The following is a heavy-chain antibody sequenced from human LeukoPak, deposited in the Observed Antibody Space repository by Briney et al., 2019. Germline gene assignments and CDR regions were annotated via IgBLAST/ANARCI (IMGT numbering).Heavy chain of an antibody. CDR2: IYSGGST. Sequence: GGSLGLSCAASGFTVSSNYMSWVRQAPGKGLEWVSVIYSGGSTYYADSVKGRFTISRDNSKNTLYLQMNSLRAEDTAVYYCARQYPTYYYGMDVWGQGTTVTVSS. D-gene: IGHD2-2*01. J-gene: IGHJ6*02. CDR1: GFTVSSNY. V-gene: IGHV3-66*04. CDR3: ARQYPTYYYGMDV.